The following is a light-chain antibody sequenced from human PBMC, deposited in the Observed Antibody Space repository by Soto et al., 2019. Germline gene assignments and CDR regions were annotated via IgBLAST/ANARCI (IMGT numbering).Light chain of an antibody. J-gene: IGLJ3*02. CDR2: DVN. V-gene: IGLV2-11*01. CDR1: SRDVGNYNY. CDR3: CSFAGRYTLG. Sequence: QSALTQPPSVSGSPGQSVSISCTGTSRDVGNYNYVSWYQQHPGKAPKVIIYDVNKRPSGVPDRFSGSKSGNTASLTISGLQADDEADYFCCSFAGRYTLGFGGGTKLTVL.